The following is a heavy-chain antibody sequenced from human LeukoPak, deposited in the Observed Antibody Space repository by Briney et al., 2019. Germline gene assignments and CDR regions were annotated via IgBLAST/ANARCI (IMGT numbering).Heavy chain of an antibody. J-gene: IGHJ4*02. V-gene: IGHV3-33*01. CDR3: ARDPYYYDSSGDH. Sequence: PGGSLRLSCAASGFTFSSYGMHWVRQAPGKGLEWVAVIWYDGSNKYYADSVKGRFTISRDNSKNTLYLQMNSLRAEDTAVYYCARDPYYYDSSGDHWGQGTLVTVSS. CDR1: GFTFSSYG. D-gene: IGHD3-22*01. CDR2: IWYDGSNK.